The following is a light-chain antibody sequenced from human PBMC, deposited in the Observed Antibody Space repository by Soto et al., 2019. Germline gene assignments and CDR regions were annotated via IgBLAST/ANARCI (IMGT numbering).Light chain of an antibody. V-gene: IGKV1-9*01. CDR1: QAMRTY. CDR3: HQLNGYQLA. CDR2: SAS. Sequence: DIQLTQSPSFLSAFVGDTVTITCRASQAMRTYLAWYQQKPGKVPKLLIRSASTLQSGVPPRFSGGGSGTEFTLTISTLQPDDSGIYYCHQLNGYQLAFGGGTNVEIK. J-gene: IGKJ4*01.